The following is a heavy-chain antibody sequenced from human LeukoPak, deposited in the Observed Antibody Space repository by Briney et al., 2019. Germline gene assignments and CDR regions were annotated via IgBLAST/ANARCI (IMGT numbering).Heavy chain of an antibody. D-gene: IGHD3-3*01. CDR3: ARGVTEDTGVAQFDS. CDR2: ISYDGDKK. CDR1: GFTFFTYS. J-gene: IGHJ4*02. Sequence: GRSLRLSCAASGFTFFTYSMHWVRQAPGKGLEWVAVISYDGDKKYYADSVKGRLTISRDNSKNTLYLQMNSLIPDDTAVYYCARGVTEDTGVAQFDSWGQGTLVFVSS. V-gene: IGHV3-30*04.